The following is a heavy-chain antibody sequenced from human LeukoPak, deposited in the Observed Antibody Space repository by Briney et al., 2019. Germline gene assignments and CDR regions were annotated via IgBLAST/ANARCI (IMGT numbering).Heavy chain of an antibody. D-gene: IGHD3-22*01. V-gene: IGHV3-30*02. CDR1: GFTFSSYG. CDR3: AKSGRDYYDSSGYISN. CDR2: IRYDGSNE. J-gene: IGHJ4*02. Sequence: GGSLRLSCAASGFTFSSYGMHWVRQAPGKGLEWVAFIRYDGSNEYYADSVKGRFTISRDNSKNTLYLQMNSLRAEDTAVYYCAKSGRDYYDSSGYISNWGQGTLVTVSS.